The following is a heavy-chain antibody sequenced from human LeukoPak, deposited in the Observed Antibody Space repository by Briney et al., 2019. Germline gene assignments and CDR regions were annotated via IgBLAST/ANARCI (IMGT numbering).Heavy chain of an antibody. CDR1: GYTFTSYY. J-gene: IGHJ1*01. CDR2: INPSGGST. V-gene: IGHV1-46*01. D-gene: IGHD3-10*02. Sequence: GASVKVSCKASGYTFTSYYIHWVRQAPGQGLEWMGIINPSGGSTSYPQKFQDRVTMTRDTSTSTVYMELSSLKSDDTAIYYCARGVFGELEKLMFQRWGQGTLVTVSS. CDR3: ARGVFGELEKLMFQR.